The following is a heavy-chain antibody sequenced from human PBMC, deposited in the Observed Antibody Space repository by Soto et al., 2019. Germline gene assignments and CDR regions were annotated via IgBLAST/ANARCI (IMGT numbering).Heavy chain of an antibody. CDR3: ARDRSYGDYDY. J-gene: IGHJ4*02. CDR2: IYYSVST. V-gene: IGHV4-31*03. D-gene: IGHD4-17*01. CDR1: GGSISSGGYY. Sequence: QVQLQESGPGLVKPSQTLSLTCTVSGGSISSGGYYWSWIRQHPGKGLEWIGYIYYSVSTYYNRSLKSRVTISVDTSKNQFYLKLSSVTAADTAVYYCARDRSYGDYDYWGQGTLVTVSS.